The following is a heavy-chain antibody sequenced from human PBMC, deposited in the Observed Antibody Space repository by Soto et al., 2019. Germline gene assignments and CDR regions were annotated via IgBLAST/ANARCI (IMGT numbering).Heavy chain of an antibody. D-gene: IGHD3-10*01. Sequence: EVQLVESGGGLVQPGGSLRLSCAAPGFTFSNYWMHWVRQAPGKGLVWVSRIKSDGSSISYADSVKGRFTISRDNARNTLYLQMNSLRAEDTAVYYCARGGFSGSGSYIQGDYWGQGTLVTVSS. CDR3: ARGGFSGSGSYIQGDY. CDR1: GFTFSNYW. J-gene: IGHJ4*02. V-gene: IGHV3-74*01. CDR2: IKSDGSSI.